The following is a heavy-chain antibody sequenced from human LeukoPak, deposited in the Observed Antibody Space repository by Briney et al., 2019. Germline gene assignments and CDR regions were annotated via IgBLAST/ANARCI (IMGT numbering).Heavy chain of an antibody. CDR2: TYYRSKRSD. D-gene: IGHD6-13*01. CDR3: ARGWEPYSSSLDY. Sequence: SQTLSLTCAISGDSVSSNSAAWNWIRQSPSGGLEWLGRTYYRSKRSDDYALSVRGRITINPDTSKNQFTLQLNSVTPEDTAVYYCARGWEPYSSSLDYWGQGTLVIVSS. CDR1: GDSVSSNSAA. V-gene: IGHV6-1*01. J-gene: IGHJ4*02.